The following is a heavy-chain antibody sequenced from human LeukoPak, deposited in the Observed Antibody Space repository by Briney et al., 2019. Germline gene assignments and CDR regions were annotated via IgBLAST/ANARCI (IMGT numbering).Heavy chain of an antibody. V-gene: IGHV1-2*02. Sequence: GASVKVSCKASGYSFTDYHIHWVRQAPGQSLEWLGWIRPNSGATNYAQKFQGRVTMTRDTSIITAYLELRRLTSDDTAVYFCARYRGGDGTCFSDWGQGTLVTVSS. J-gene: IGHJ4*02. CDR3: ARYRGGDGTCFSD. CDR1: GYSFTDYH. D-gene: IGHD2-15*01. CDR2: IRPNSGAT.